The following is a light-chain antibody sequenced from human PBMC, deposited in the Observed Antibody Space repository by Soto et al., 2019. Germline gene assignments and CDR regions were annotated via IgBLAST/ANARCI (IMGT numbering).Light chain of an antibody. CDR3: QSYDSSLSGWV. V-gene: IGLV1-40*01. J-gene: IGLJ2*01. CDR2: GNN. Sequence: QSVLTQPPSVSGAPGQRVTISCTGNSSNIGAGYDVHWYQQLPGTAPKLLIYGNNNRPSGVPDRLSGSKSGTSASLAITGLQAEDEADYYCQSYDSSLSGWVFGGGTKVTVL. CDR1: SSNIGAGYD.